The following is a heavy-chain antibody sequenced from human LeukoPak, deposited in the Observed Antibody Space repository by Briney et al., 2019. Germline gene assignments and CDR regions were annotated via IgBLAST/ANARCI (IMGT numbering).Heavy chain of an antibody. V-gene: IGHV1-58*02. CDR1: GFTFTSSA. Sequence: SVKVSCKASGFTFTSSAMQWVRQARGQRLEWIGWIVVGSGNTNYAQKFQERVTTTRDMSTSTAYMELSSLRSEDTAVYYCARGRNIVVVPAAPKRYFDYWGQGTLVTVSS. CDR2: IVVGSGNT. J-gene: IGHJ4*02. D-gene: IGHD2-2*01. CDR3: ARGRNIVVVPAAPKRYFDY.